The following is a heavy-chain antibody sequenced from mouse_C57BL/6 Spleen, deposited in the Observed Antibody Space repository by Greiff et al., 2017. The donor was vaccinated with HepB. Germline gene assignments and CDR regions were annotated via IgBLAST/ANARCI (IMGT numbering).Heavy chain of an antibody. Sequence: VQLQQSGPELVKPGASVKISCKASGYAFSSSWMNWVKQRPGKGLEWIGRIYPGDGDTNYNGKFKGKATLTADKSSSTAYMQLSSLTSEDSAVYFCAGTRQYFDYWGQGTTLTVSS. J-gene: IGHJ2*01. CDR3: AGTRQYFDY. CDR1: GYAFSSSW. V-gene: IGHV1-82*01. CDR2: IYPGDGDT. D-gene: IGHD3-1*01.